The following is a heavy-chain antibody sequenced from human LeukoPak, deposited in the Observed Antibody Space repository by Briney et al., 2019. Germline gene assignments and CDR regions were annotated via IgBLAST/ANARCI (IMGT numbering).Heavy chain of an antibody. D-gene: IGHD5/OR15-5a*01. CDR2: IIPIFGTA. Sequence: GASVKASCKASGGTFSSYAISWVRQAPGQGLEWMGGIIPIFGTANYAQKFQGRVTITADESTSTAYMELSSLRSEDTAVYYCARSSVYGDKDYFDYWGQGTLVTVSS. V-gene: IGHV1-69*13. CDR1: GGTFSSYA. CDR3: ARSSVYGDKDYFDY. J-gene: IGHJ4*02.